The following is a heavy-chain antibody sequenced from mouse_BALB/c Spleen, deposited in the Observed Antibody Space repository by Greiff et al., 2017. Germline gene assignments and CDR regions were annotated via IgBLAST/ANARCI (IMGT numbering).Heavy chain of an antibody. D-gene: IGHD2-2*01. CDR1: GFTFSSFG. V-gene: IGHV5-17*02. Sequence: EVQLVESGGGLVQPGGSRKLSCAASGFTFSSFGMHWVRQAPEKGLEWVAYISSGSSTIYYADTVKSRFTISRDNPKNTLFLQMTSLRSEDTAMYYCARYGYLYAMDYWGQGTSVTVSS. J-gene: IGHJ4*01. CDR3: ARYGYLYAMDY. CDR2: ISSGSSTI.